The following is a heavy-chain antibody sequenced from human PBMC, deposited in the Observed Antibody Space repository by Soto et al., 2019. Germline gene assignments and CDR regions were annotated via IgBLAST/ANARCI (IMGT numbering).Heavy chain of an antibody. Sequence: SETLSLTCTVSGGSISSGDYYWIWIRHPPGKGLEWIGYIYYSGSTYYNPSLKSRVTISVDTSKNQFSLKLSSVTAADTAVYYCAREYVEYSSSSGFDYWGQGTLVTVSS. CDR3: AREYVEYSSSSGFDY. D-gene: IGHD6-6*01. V-gene: IGHV4-30-4*01. J-gene: IGHJ4*02. CDR1: GGSISSGDYY. CDR2: IYYSGST.